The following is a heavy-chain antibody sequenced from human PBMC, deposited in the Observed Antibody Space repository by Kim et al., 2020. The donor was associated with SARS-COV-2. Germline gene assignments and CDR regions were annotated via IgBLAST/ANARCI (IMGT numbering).Heavy chain of an antibody. D-gene: IGHD2-21*02. CDR3: ARECKDCDEQPVF. CDR1: GFTFDQYW. Sequence: GGSLRLSCVASGFTFDQYWMYWVRQAPGKGLVWVPDINKDGSDRRSADSVKGRFIISRDNAGKTLYLQMNSLRAEDSGIYYCARECKDCDEQPVFGGQGT. J-gene: IGHJ4*02. CDR2: INKDGSDR. V-gene: IGHV3-74*01.